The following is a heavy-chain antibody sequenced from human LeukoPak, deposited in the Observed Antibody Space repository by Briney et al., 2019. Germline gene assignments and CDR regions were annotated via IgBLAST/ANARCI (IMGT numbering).Heavy chain of an antibody. Sequence: AESLKISCKGSGFTFSSYSFAWVRQVPGKGLEWMGVIYAGDSSTRYSPSFQGQVTISVDKSISTAYLQWRSLKASDSAIYYCARHSCYDSWGQGSLVTVSS. V-gene: IGHV5-51*01. CDR3: ARHSCYDS. J-gene: IGHJ1*01. CDR1: GFTFSSYS. CDR2: IYAGDSST. D-gene: IGHD3-16*01.